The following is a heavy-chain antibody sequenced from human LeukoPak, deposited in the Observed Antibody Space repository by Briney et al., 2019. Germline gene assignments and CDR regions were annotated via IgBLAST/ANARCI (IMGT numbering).Heavy chain of an antibody. J-gene: IGHJ4*02. CDR1: GGTFISYA. Sequence: GASVKVSCKASGGTFISYAISWVRQAPGQGLEWMGRIIPILGIANYAQKFQGRVTMTRNTSISTAYMELSSLRSEDTAVYYCARGTYDSSGYYYEDFDYWGQGTLVTVSS. V-gene: IGHV1-69*04. CDR3: ARGTYDSSGYYYEDFDY. CDR2: IIPILGIA. D-gene: IGHD3-22*01.